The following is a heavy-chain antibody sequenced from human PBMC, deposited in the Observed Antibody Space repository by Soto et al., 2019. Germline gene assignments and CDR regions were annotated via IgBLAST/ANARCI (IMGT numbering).Heavy chain of an antibody. CDR1: GFTFGSYA. J-gene: IGHJ6*02. CDR3: ARDAHYDFWSGYYQSGYYYGMDV. D-gene: IGHD3-3*01. V-gene: IGHV3-30-3*01. Sequence: QVQLVESGGGVVQPGRSLRLSCAASGFTFGSYAMHWVRQAPGKGLEWVAVISYDGSNKYYADSVKGRFTISRDNSKNTLYLQMNSLRAEDTAVYYCARDAHYDFWSGYYQSGYYYGMDVWGQGTTVTVSS. CDR2: ISYDGSNK.